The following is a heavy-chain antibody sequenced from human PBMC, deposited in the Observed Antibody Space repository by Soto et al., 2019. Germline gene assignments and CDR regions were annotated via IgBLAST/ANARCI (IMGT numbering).Heavy chain of an antibody. J-gene: IGHJ6*02. D-gene: IGHD6-19*01. CDR3: GRSSGWPRGYYGMYV. CDR2: ISSSGGFT. CDR1: GFTFSTYD. V-gene: IGHV3-23*01. Sequence: PGGSLRLSCAASGFTFSTYDLSWVRPAPGEGLEWVSSISSSGGFTYYADSVKGRFTISRDNPRNTLYLQMNSLRGDDTAVYYCGRSSGWPRGYYGMYVWGQGTTVTVSS.